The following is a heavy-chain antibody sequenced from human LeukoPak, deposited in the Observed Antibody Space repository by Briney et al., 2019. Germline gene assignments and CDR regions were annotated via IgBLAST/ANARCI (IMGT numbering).Heavy chain of an antibody. CDR3: ARRAYRYNYYYYGMDV. Sequence: SETLSLTCTVSGGSISSGGYYWSWIRQHPGKGLEWIGYIYYSGSTYYSPSLKSRVTISVDTSKNQFSLKLSSVTAADTAVYYCARRAYRYNYYYYGMDVWGQRTTVTVSS. CDR2: IYYSGST. J-gene: IGHJ6*02. V-gene: IGHV4-31*03. D-gene: IGHD4-4*01. CDR1: GGSISSGGYY.